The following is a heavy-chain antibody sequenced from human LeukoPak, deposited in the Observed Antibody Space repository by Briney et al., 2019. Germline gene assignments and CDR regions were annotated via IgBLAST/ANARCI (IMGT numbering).Heavy chain of an antibody. J-gene: IGHJ4*02. CDR1: GFTFSSYA. Sequence: GGSLRLSCAASGFTFSSYAMSWVRQARGKGLEWVSAISGSGGSTYYADSVKGRFTISRDNSKNTLYLQMNSLRAEDTAVYYCASPIFYYDSSGYYFDYWGQGTLVTVSS. D-gene: IGHD3-22*01. CDR2: ISGSGGST. V-gene: IGHV3-23*01. CDR3: ASPIFYYDSSGYYFDY.